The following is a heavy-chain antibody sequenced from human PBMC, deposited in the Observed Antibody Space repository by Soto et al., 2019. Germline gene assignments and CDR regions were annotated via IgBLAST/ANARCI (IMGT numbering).Heavy chain of an antibody. Sequence: GGSLRLSCAASGFTFSIYGIHWVRQAPGKGLEWVAVIWYDGSNKYYADSVKGRFTVSRGNSKNTLYLQMNSLRAEDTAVYYCSKDQGRSWYETDYWGQAPLVTGSS. CDR2: IWYDGSNK. J-gene: IGHJ4*02. V-gene: IGHV3-33*06. CDR1: GFTFSIYG. CDR3: SKDQGRSWYETDY. D-gene: IGHD6-13*01.